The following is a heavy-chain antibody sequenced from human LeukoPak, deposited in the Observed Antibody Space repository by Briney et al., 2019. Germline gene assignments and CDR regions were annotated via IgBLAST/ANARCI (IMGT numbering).Heavy chain of an antibody. CDR3: ARGERGYSYGSYYYYMDV. CDR1: GGSISSYY. J-gene: IGHJ6*03. D-gene: IGHD5-18*01. Sequence: SETLSPTCTVSGGSISSYYWSWIRQPPGKGLEWIRYIYYSGSTNYNPSLKSRVTISVDTSKNQFSLKLSSVTAADTAVYYCARGERGYSYGSYYYYMDVWGKGTTVTVSS. CDR2: IYYSGST. V-gene: IGHV4-59*01.